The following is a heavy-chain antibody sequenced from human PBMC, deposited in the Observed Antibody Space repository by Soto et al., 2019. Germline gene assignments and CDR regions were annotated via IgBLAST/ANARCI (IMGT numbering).Heavy chain of an antibody. J-gene: IGHJ6*02. CDR2: IYHSGST. V-gene: IGHV4-30-2*01. CDR1: GGPISSGGYS. CDR3: ARVPDV. Sequence: QLQLQESGSGLVKPSQTLSLTCAVSGGPISSGGYSWTGIRQPPGKGREWIGYIYHSGSTYYNPSIKSRSTISVDRSQNQFSLKLNSVTAADTAGYYCARVPDVWGQGTTVTVSS.